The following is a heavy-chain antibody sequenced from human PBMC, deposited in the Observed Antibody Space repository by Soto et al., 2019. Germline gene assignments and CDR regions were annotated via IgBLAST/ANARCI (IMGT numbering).Heavy chain of an antibody. V-gene: IGHV3-48*01. CDR3: GGAYSNYEQNYQNWFDP. J-gene: IGHJ5*02. CDR2: ISSSSSTI. CDR1: GFTFSSYS. D-gene: IGHD4-4*01. Sequence: GSLRLSCAASGFTFSSYSMNWVRQAPGKGLEWVSYISSSSSTIYYADSVKGRFTISRDNAKNSLYLHMNSLRAEDTAVYYCGGAYSNYEQNYQNWFDPWGQGTLVTVSS.